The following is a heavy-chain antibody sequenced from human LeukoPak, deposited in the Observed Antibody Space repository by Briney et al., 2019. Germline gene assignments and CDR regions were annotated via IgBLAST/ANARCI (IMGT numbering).Heavy chain of an antibody. Sequence: GGSLRLSCAASGFTFSTYGMHWVRQAPGKGLEWVAVISHDGNLKYYADSVKGRFTISRDNSQNTLYLQMNSLGPEDTAMYYYSIGMGSTWYGNNFDYWGQGALVTVSS. J-gene: IGHJ4*02. V-gene: IGHV3-30*03. D-gene: IGHD6-13*01. CDR1: GFTFSTYG. CDR2: ISHDGNLK. CDR3: SIGMGSTWYGNNFDY.